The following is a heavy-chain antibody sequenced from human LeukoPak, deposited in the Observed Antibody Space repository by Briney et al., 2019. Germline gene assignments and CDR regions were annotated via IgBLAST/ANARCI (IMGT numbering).Heavy chain of an antibody. CDR2: IKKDGSET. CDR3: VKESRTAGPGYFDF. CDR1: GFTFSTSW. D-gene: IGHD6-13*01. V-gene: IGHV3-7*03. Sequence: GGSLRLSCAASGFTFSTSWMSWVRQVPGKGLEWVANIKKDGSETYYVDSVKGRFTISRDNAKNSLYLQMNSLRVEDSAVYYCVKESRTAGPGYFDFWGQGTLVTVSS. J-gene: IGHJ4*02.